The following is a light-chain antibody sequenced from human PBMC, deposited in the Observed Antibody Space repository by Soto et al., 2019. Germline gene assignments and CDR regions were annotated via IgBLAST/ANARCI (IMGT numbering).Light chain of an antibody. V-gene: IGKV1-39*01. J-gene: IGKJ1*01. CDR2: AAF. Sequence: IQMTQSPSSLSASVGDRVTITCRASQSISGSLNWYQQKXGKAPKXXIYAAFSLQSGVPSRCSGSGSGTDFTLTISSLPPEDFETYYCQQSYTTPITFGQGTNVYIK. CDR3: QQSYTTPIT. CDR1: QSISGS.